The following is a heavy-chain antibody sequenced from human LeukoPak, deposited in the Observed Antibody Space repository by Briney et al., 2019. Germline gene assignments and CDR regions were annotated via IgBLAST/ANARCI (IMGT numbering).Heavy chain of an antibody. CDR3: ARVLAVAGTYGMDV. Sequence: GGSLRLSCAASGFTVSSNYMSWVRQAPGKGLEWVSVIYSGGSTYYADSVKGRFTISRHNSKNTLYLQMNSLRAEDTAVYYCARVLAVAGTYGMDVWGQGTTVTVSS. V-gene: IGHV3-53*04. J-gene: IGHJ6*02. D-gene: IGHD6-19*01. CDR2: IYSGGST. CDR1: GFTVSSNY.